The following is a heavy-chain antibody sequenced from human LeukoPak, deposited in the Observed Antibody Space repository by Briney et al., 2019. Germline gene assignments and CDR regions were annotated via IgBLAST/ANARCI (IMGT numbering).Heavy chain of an antibody. CDR1: GFTFSSYW. J-gene: IGHJ4*02. Sequence: GGSLRLSCAASGFTFSSYWMHWVRQAPGKGLVWVSRINSDGSSTSYADSVKGRFTISRDNSKNTQYLQMNSLRAEDTAVYYCARLWFGEFSIGYWGQGTLVTVSS. CDR3: ARLWFGEFSIGY. V-gene: IGHV3-74*01. D-gene: IGHD3-10*01. CDR2: INSDGSST.